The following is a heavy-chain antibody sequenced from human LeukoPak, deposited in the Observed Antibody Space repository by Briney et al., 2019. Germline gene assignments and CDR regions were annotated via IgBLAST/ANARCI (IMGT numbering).Heavy chain of an antibody. Sequence: GGSPRLSCAASGFTFSSYSMNWVRQAPGKGLEWVSSISSSSSSYIYYADSVRGRFTISRDNAKNSLYLQMNSLRAEDTAVYYCARDADYGDYFDYWGQGTLVTVSS. CDR2: ISSSSSSYI. J-gene: IGHJ4*02. CDR1: GFTFSSYS. D-gene: IGHD4-17*01. CDR3: ARDADYGDYFDY. V-gene: IGHV3-21*01.